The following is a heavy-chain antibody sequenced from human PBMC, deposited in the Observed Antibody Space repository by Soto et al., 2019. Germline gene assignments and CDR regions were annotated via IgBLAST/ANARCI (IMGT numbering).Heavy chain of an antibody. D-gene: IGHD1-26*01. CDR2: INGRSNYK. CDR3: VREDGVVGASSAVDS. Sequence: EVQLVESGGGLVAPGGSLRLSCVASGFALTTYTMNWVRQAPGTGLEWVSSINGRSNYKYYSDSVKGRFTVSRYNAQNSLFLQMSRLGPEDTAVYYCVREDGVVGASSAVDSWGQGTLVTVSS. J-gene: IGHJ4*02. CDR1: GFALTTYT. V-gene: IGHV3-21*02.